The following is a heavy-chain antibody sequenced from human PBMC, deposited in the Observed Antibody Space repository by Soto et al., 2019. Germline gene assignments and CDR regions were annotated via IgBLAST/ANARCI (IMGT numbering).Heavy chain of an antibody. D-gene: IGHD3-10*01. CDR2: INHSGST. CDR3: ARGTYYYGSGSYSHPFRYYYYGMDV. V-gene: IGHV4-34*01. Sequence: PSETLSLTCAVYGGSFSGYYWSWIRQPPGKGLEWIGEINHSGSTNYNPSLKSRVTISVDTSKNQFSLKLSSVTAADTAVYYCARGTYYYGSGSYSHPFRYYYYGMDVWGQGTTVTSP. CDR1: GGSFSGYY. J-gene: IGHJ6*02.